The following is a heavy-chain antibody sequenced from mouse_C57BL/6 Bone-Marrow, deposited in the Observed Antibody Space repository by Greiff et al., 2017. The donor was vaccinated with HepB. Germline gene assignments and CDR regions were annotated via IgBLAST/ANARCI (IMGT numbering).Heavy chain of an antibody. J-gene: IGHJ1*03. Sequence: EVHLVESGGGLVQPGGSLKLSCAASGFTFSDYYMYWVRQTPEKRLEWVAYISNGGGSTYYPDTVKGRFTISRDNAKNTLYLQMSRLKAEDTAMYYCARHAYGSSYRYFDVWGTGTTVTVSS. CDR1: GFTFSDYY. V-gene: IGHV5-12*01. D-gene: IGHD1-1*01. CDR3: ARHAYGSSYRYFDV. CDR2: ISNGGGST.